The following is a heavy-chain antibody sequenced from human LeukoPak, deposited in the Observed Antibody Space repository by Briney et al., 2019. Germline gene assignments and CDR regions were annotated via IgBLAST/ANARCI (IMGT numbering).Heavy chain of an antibody. Sequence: GGSLRLSCAASGFTFSNHWMSWVRQAPGKGLQWVANIKQDGSSIYCVDSVRGRFTISRDNARNSLYPQMNSLRAEDTAVYYCVRDVDYWGQGTLVTVSS. CDR3: VRDVDY. V-gene: IGHV3-7*01. J-gene: IGHJ4*02. CDR1: GFTFSNHW. CDR2: IKQDGSSI.